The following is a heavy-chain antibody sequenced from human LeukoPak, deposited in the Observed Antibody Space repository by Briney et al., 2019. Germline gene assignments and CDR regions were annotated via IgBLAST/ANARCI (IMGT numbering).Heavy chain of an antibody. CDR3: AKDRGSGWPQFGY. J-gene: IGHJ4*02. CDR2: LSGRGGST. CDR1: GFSFGSYA. D-gene: IGHD6-19*01. V-gene: IGHV3-23*01. Sequence: PGGSLRLSCAASGFSFGSYAMSWVRQAPGKGLEWVSALSGRGGSTYYADSVKGRFTISRDNSKNTLYLQMNSLRAEDTAVYYCAKDRGSGWPQFGYWGQGTLVTVSS.